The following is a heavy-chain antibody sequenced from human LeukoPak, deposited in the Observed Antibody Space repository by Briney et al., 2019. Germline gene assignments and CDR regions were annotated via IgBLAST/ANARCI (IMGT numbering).Heavy chain of an antibody. CDR3: AREVDGDYANWFDP. D-gene: IGHD2-21*01. J-gene: IGHJ5*02. Sequence: PSETLSLTCTVSGGSISSYYWSWIRQPPGKGLEWTGYIYYSGSTNYNPSLKSRVTISVDTSKNQFSLKLSSVTAADTAVYYCAREVDGDYANWFDPWGQGTLVTVSS. V-gene: IGHV4-59*01. CDR1: GGSISSYY. CDR2: IYYSGST.